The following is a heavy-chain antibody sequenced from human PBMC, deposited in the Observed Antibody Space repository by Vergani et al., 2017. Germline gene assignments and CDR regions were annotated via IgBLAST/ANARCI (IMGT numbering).Heavy chain of an antibody. CDR1: GSAFNSYQ. Sequence: QVQLHQWGAGLLKTSETLSLTCAVSGSAFNSYQWTWIRKSPGRGLEWIGEIDDKGKSICNPTLKSRVTISVDNSKRHFSLHVTSVTAADSAMYYCVRRDFWVGPRTFDFWGAGTPVTVSS. J-gene: IGHJ3*01. CDR3: VRRDFWVGPRTFDF. D-gene: IGHD3-3*01. CDR2: IDDKGKS. V-gene: IGHV4-34*01.